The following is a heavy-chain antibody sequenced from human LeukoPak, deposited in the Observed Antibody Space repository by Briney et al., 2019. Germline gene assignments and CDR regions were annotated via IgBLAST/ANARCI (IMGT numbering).Heavy chain of an antibody. CDR1: GGTFSSYA. CDR3: ARSTTRIYCSGGSCYGHFDY. V-gene: IGHV1-69*04. J-gene: IGHJ4*02. CDR2: IIPILGIA. D-gene: IGHD2-15*01. Sequence: GASVKVSCKASGGTFSSYAISWVRQAAGQGLEWMGRIIPILGIANYAQKFQGRVTITADKSTSTAYMELSSLRSEDTAVYYCARSTTRIYCSGGSCYGHFDYWGQGTLVTVSS.